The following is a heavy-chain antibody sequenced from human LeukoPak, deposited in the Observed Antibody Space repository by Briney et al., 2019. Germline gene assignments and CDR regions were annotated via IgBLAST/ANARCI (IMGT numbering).Heavy chain of an antibody. Sequence: GGSLRLSCAASGFTFSSHGMHWVRQAPGKGLEWVAVISYDGSNKYYADSVKGRFTISRDNSKNTLYLQMNSLRAEDTAVYYCAKDLGYCSGGSCYLMPDYWGQGTLVTVSS. D-gene: IGHD2-15*01. CDR2: ISYDGSNK. CDR1: GFTFSSHG. J-gene: IGHJ4*02. CDR3: AKDLGYCSGGSCYLMPDY. V-gene: IGHV3-30*18.